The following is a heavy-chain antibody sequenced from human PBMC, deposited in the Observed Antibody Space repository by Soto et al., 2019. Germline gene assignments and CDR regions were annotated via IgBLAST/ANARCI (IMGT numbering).Heavy chain of an antibody. CDR2: ISGSGGST. CDR3: AKDYYYDSSGYEQDDAFDI. Sequence: GGSLRLSCAASGFSFTTYAMSWVRQAPGKGPEWVSAISGSGGSTYYADSVKGRFTISRDNSKNTLYLQMNSLRAEDTAVYYCAKDYYYDSSGYEQDDAFDIWGQGTMVTVSS. J-gene: IGHJ3*02. CDR1: GFSFTTYA. D-gene: IGHD3-22*01. V-gene: IGHV3-23*01.